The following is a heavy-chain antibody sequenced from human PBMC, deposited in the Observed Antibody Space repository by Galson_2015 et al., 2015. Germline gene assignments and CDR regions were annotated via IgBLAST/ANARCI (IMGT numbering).Heavy chain of an antibody. Sequence: SETLSLTCDVSGGPVATPHWWCWVRHIPGKGLQWIGEIFHRGATNYSPSLKNRVVMSLDTTANHFSLTLKSVTAADTATYYCARDGSTAFGEGIHYRMYAFEIWGRGTVVTVSS. V-gene: IGHV4-4*02. J-gene: IGHJ3*02. CDR1: GGPVATPHW. CDR3: ARDGSTAFGEGIHYRMYAFEI. CDR2: IFHRGAT. D-gene: IGHD2-21*02.